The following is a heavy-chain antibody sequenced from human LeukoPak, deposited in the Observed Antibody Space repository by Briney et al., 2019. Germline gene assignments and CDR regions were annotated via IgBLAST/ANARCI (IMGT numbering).Heavy chain of an antibody. CDR2: IYYSGST. J-gene: IGHJ6*03. Sequence: SETLSLTCTVSGGSISSSSYYWGWIRQPPGKGLEWIGSIYYSGSTYYNPSLKSRVTISVDTSKIQFSLKLSSVTAADTAVYYCARLPRITMVRGVYYYYYYMDVWGKGTTVTVSS. CDR3: ARLPRITMVRGVYYYYYYMDV. D-gene: IGHD3-10*01. V-gene: IGHV4-39*01. CDR1: GGSISSSSYY.